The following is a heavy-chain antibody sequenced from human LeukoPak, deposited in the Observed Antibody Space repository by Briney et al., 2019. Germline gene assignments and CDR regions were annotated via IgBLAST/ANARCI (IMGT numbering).Heavy chain of an antibody. V-gene: IGHV3-30*02. CDR2: IRYDGSDK. D-gene: IGHD1-26*01. J-gene: IGHJ4*02. CDR1: GFTFNSYD. CDR3: AGTDSGSYSRWFDY. Sequence: GGSLRLSCAASGFTFNSYDMQWVRQSPGKGLEWVTFIRYDGSDKYYVDSVKGRFTVSRDNAKNSLYLQMNSLRAEDTAVYYCAGTDSGSYSRWFDYWGQGTLVTVSS.